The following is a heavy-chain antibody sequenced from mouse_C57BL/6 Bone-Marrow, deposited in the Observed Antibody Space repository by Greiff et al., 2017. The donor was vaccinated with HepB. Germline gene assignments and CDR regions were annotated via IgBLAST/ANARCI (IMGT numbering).Heavy chain of an antibody. CDR1: GYTFTSYG. Sequence: QVQLQQSGAELARPGASVKLSCKASGYTFTSYGISWVKQRTGQGLEWIGEIYPRSGNTYYNEKFKGKATLTADKSSSTAYRELRSLTSEDSAVYFCARFYYGRAPHFDYWGQGTTLTVSS. D-gene: IGHD1-1*01. CDR3: ARFYYGRAPHFDY. CDR2: IYPRSGNT. V-gene: IGHV1-81*01. J-gene: IGHJ2*01.